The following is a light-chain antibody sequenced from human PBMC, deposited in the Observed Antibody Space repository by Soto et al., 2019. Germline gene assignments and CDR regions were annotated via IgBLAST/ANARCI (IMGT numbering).Light chain of an antibody. CDR3: QHYGSSPPFT. Sequence: EIVFTQSPGTLSLSPGERATLSCTASQSVTNNFLAWYLQKPGQAPRLLIFGASNRATGIPARFSGSGSGTDLTLTISRLEPEDFAVYYCQHYGSSPPFTFGQGTRLEIK. V-gene: IGKV3-20*01. CDR1: QSVTNNF. J-gene: IGKJ5*01. CDR2: GAS.